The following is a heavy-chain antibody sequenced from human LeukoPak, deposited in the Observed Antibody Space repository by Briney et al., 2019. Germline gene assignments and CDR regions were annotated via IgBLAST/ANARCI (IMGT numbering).Heavy chain of an antibody. V-gene: IGHV4-4*09. CDR1: GGSISSYY. Sequence: PSETLSLTCTVSGGSISSYYWSWIRQPPGKGLEWIGYIYTSGSTNYNPFLKSRVTISVDTSKNQFSLKLSSVTAADTAVYYCARHEGQWLLDCWGQETLVTVSS. CDR2: IYTSGST. CDR3: ARHEGQWLLDC. D-gene: IGHD5-12*01. J-gene: IGHJ4*02.